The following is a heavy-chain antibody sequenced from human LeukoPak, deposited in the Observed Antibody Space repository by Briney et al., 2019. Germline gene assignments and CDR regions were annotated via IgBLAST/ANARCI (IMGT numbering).Heavy chain of an antibody. J-gene: IGHJ4*02. Sequence: GESLQISCKGSGFTFTKYWIGWVRQLPGKGLEWMGIMYLGDSETRYSPSFQGQVTISADKSISTVFLQWSSLKASDTAMYYCVRHEGSISGWPFDYWGQGTLVTVSS. D-gene: IGHD6-19*01. CDR3: VRHEGSISGWPFDY. CDR1: GFTFTKYW. CDR2: MYLGDSET. V-gene: IGHV5-51*01.